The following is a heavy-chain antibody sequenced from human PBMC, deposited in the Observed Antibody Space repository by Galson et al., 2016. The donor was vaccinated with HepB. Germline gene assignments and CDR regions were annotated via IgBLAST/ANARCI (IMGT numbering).Heavy chain of an antibody. CDR1: GYIFTGYY. Sequence: SVKVSCKASGYIFTGYYMHWVRQAPGQGLEWMGWINPTSGDTNYAQTFQGRVIMTRDTSVSTAYMDLSRLRYDDTAVYYCARGKAYYYASGSYCDYWGQGTLVTGS. CDR3: ARGKAYYYASGSYCDY. J-gene: IGHJ4*02. CDR2: INPTSGDT. V-gene: IGHV1-2*02. D-gene: IGHD3-10*01.